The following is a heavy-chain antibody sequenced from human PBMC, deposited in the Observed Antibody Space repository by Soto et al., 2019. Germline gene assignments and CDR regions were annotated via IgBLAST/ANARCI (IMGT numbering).Heavy chain of an antibody. Sequence: PSETLSLTCTVSGGSISSYYWSWIRQPPGKGLEWIGYIYYSGSTNYNPSLKSRVTISVDTSKNQFSLKLSSVTAADTAVYYCARERCSGSYYGVDYYYYLDVWGKGTTVTVSS. D-gene: IGHD3-10*02. J-gene: IGHJ6*03. CDR2: IYYSGST. CDR3: ARERCSGSYYGVDYYYYLDV. CDR1: GGSISSYY. V-gene: IGHV4-59*01.